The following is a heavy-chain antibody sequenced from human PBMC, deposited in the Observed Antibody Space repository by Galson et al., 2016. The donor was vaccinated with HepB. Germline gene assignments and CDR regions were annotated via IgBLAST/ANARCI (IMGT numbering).Heavy chain of an antibody. J-gene: IGHJ4*02. CDR3: ARIIKTGTTSHFDY. CDR2: ISTSSSPI. CDR1: GITFNTYN. Sequence: SLRLSCAASGITFNTYNMVWVRQASGKGLEWVSYISTSSSPISYRDSVKGRFTISRDNTKNSLYLQLNSLRAEDTAVYYCARIIKTGTTSHFDYWGQGTLVTVSS. V-gene: IGHV3-21*01. D-gene: IGHD1-7*01.